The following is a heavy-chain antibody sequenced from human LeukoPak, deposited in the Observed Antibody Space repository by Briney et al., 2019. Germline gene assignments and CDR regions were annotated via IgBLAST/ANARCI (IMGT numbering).Heavy chain of an antibody. V-gene: IGHV4-59*08. J-gene: IGHJ6*02. CDR1: GGSINSYY. D-gene: IGHD5-12*01. CDR2: IYYSGST. Sequence: SETLSLTCTVSGGSINSYYWSWIRQPPGKGLEWIGYIYYSGSTDYNPSLKSRVTISVDTSKNQFSLKLSSVTAADTAVYYCARGYSGYDFDDYYYGMDVWGQGTTVTVSS. CDR3: ARGYSGYDFDDYYYGMDV.